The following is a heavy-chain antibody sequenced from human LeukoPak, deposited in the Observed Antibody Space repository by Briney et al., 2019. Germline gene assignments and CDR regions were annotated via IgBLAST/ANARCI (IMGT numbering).Heavy chain of an antibody. V-gene: IGHV3-66*02. CDR1: GFTFSSYS. CDR2: IYSGGST. CDR3: ARGPHGLQLWHYFDY. J-gene: IGHJ4*02. Sequence: GGSLRLSCAASGFTFSSYSMNWVRQAPGKGLEWLSIIYSGGSTFYADSVKGRFTISRDTSKNTVYLEMNSLRLDDTAVYYCARGPHGLQLWHYFDYWGLGTLVTVSS. D-gene: IGHD5-18*01.